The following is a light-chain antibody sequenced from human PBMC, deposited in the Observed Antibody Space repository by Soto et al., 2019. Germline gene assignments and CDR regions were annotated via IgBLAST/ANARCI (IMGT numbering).Light chain of an antibody. V-gene: IGKV3-15*01. CDR1: QSVSSD. J-gene: IGKJ1*01. Sequence: ETVMTQSPATLSVSPGERATLSCRASQSVSSDLVWYQQKPGQAPRLLIHGASTRATGIPARFSGSGSGTEFTLTLSSLQSEDVAVYYCPQYNNWPPTFGQGIKVEIK. CDR2: GAS. CDR3: PQYNNWPPT.